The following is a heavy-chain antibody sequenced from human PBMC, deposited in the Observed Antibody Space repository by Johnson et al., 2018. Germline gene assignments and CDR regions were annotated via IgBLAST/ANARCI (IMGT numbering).Heavy chain of an antibody. CDR3: AKDWEVAAVDTGGYFHH. CDR2: ISPSGAGT. CDR1: GFTFSIYA. V-gene: IGHV3-23*04. D-gene: IGHD6-13*01. J-gene: IGHJ1*01. Sequence: VQLVQSGGGLVQPAGSLRLSCAASGFTFSIYAMTWVRQAPGKGLEWVSGISPSGAGTYYADSVKGRFTISRDNSKNTLYLQMNSLRAEDTAVYYCAKDWEVAAVDTGGYFHHWGQGTLVTVSS.